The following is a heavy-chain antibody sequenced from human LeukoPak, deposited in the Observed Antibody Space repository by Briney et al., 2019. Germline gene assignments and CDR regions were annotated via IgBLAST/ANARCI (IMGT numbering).Heavy chain of an antibody. D-gene: IGHD2-8*01. V-gene: IGHV3-23*01. Sequence: PGRSLRLSCAPSGFTFSSDAISWVHQATGKGLEWVSAMSGSGGSTYYADSVKGRFTISRDNSKNTLYLQMNSLRAEDTAVYHCAKDRRRIVLMVYAFDAFDIWGQGTMVTVSS. CDR3: AKDRRRIVLMVYAFDAFDI. CDR1: GFTFSSDA. CDR2: MSGSGGST. J-gene: IGHJ3*02.